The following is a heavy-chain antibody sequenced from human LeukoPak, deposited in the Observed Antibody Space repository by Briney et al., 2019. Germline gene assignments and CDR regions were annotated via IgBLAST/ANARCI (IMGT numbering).Heavy chain of an antibody. V-gene: IGHV3-23*01. D-gene: IGHD6-13*01. CDR1: GFTFSSYE. CDR2: ITSRGGST. CDR3: AKDSAAGYSSSWYVSYFDY. Sequence: GGSLRLSCAASGFTFSSYEMNWVRQAPGKGLEWVSGITSRGGSTYYADSVKGRFTISRDNSKSTLYLQVNSLRAEDTAIYYCAKDSAAGYSSSWYVSYFDYWGQGTLVTVSS. J-gene: IGHJ4*02.